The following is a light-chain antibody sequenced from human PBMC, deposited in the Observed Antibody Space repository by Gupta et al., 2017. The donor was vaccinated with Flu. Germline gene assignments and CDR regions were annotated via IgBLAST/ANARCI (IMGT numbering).Light chain of an antibody. CDR2: EGN. Sequence: SALPPPPSASGSPGQSVTISCTGTNNDVGGSNYVCWYQQHQGKAHRLVIYEGNERPSGVPDRFSGSKSGNTASLTVSGLQPEDEADYYCSSNANNNLYVFGTGTKVTVL. CDR3: SSNANNNLYV. V-gene: IGLV2-8*01. CDR1: NNDVGGSNY. J-gene: IGLJ1*01.